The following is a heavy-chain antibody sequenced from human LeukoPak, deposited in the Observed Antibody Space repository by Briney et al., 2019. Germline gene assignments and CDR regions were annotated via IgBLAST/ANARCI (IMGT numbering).Heavy chain of an antibody. CDR1: GGSFDGYY. Sequence: SETLSLTCAVFGGSFDGYYWTWIRQSPEKGLEWIGEIVYSGSTNYNPSLKSRVIISADTSKNQFSLKLSSVTAADTAVYYCARRRAGSYYDSSGYLRASHFAYWGQGTLVTVSS. V-gene: IGHV4-34*12. CDR2: IVYSGST. D-gene: IGHD3-22*01. J-gene: IGHJ4*02. CDR3: ARRRAGSYYDSSGYLRASHFAY.